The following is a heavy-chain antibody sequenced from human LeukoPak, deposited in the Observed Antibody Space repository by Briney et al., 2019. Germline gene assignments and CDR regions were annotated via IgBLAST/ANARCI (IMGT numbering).Heavy chain of an antibody. D-gene: IGHD3-10*01. CDR3: ARGGAYGSGNHYRGGAFDI. CDR1: GFSVSDNY. CDR2: IYRGGST. J-gene: IGHJ3*02. Sequence: GSLRLSCATSGFSVSDNYMTWVRQAPGKGLEWVSVIYRGGSTYYADSVKGRFTISRGNSKNMVYLQMNSLRVEDTAVYYCARGGAYGSGNHYRGGAFDIWGQGTMVTVSS. V-gene: IGHV3-53*01.